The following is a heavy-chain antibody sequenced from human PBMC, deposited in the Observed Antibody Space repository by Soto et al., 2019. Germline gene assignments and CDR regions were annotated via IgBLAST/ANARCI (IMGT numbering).Heavy chain of an antibody. J-gene: IGHJ3*02. CDR3: AKDIKQLVASVDPSLGDAFDI. CDR2: ISWNSGSI. Sequence: GGSLRLSCAASGFTFDDYAMHWVRQAPGKGLEWVSGISWNSGSIGYADSVKGRFTISRDNAKNSLYLQMNSLRAEDTALYYCAKDIKQLVASVDPSLGDAFDIWGQGTMVTVSS. V-gene: IGHV3-9*01. CDR1: GFTFDDYA. D-gene: IGHD6-6*01.